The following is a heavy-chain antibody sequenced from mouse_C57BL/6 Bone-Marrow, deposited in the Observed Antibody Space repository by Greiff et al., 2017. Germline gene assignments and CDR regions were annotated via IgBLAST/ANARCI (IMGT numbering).Heavy chain of an antibody. V-gene: IGHV5-16*01. Sequence: VMLVESEGGLVQPGSSMKLSCTASGFTFSDYYMAWVRQVPEKGLEWVANINYDGSSTYYLDSLKSRFIISRDNAKNILYLQMSSLKSEDTATYYCARDYHYGSSPYAMDYWGQGTSVTVSS. CDR3: ARDYHYGSSPYAMDY. J-gene: IGHJ4*01. CDR2: INYDGSST. D-gene: IGHD1-1*01. CDR1: GFTFSDYY.